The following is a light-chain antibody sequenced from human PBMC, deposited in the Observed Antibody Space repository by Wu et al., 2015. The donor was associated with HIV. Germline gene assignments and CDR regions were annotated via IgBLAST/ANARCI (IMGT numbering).Light chain of an antibody. V-gene: IGKV3-11*01. J-gene: IGKJ1*01. CDR3: QHRSDWPT. Sequence: EIVLTQSPATLSLSPGERATLSCRASQSVSRFLAWYQQKPGQAPRLLIYDTSNRATGIPARFSGSGSGTDFTLTISSLESEDFAVYYCQHRSDWPTFGQGTKVEIQ. CDR2: DTS. CDR1: QSVSRF.